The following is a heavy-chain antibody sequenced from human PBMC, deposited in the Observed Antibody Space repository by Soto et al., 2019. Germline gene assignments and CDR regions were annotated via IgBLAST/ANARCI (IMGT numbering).Heavy chain of an antibody. CDR1: GYTFMSHV. V-gene: IGHV1-3*01. J-gene: IGHJ4*02. CDR2: VTGGNGDT. CDR3: ARDSGIRGPSGDLDY. Sequence: QVQLVQSGAEVKEPGASVKVSCRASGYTFMSHVMHWVRQAPGQRLEWMGWVTGGNGDTKYSQNFQGRVTITRDTSATTAYMELNSLTSEDSAVYYCARDSGIRGPSGDLDYWGQGTLLTVSS. D-gene: IGHD1-20*01.